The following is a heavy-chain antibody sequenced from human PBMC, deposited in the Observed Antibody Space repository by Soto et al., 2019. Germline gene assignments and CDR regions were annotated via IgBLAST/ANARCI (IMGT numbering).Heavy chain of an antibody. CDR3: TRADYDFWSGPYY. J-gene: IGHJ4*02. CDR1: GFTFSGSA. V-gene: IGHV3-73*01. CDR2: IRSKANSYAT. Sequence: GGSLRLSCAASGFTFSGSAMHWVRQASGKGLEWVGRIRSKANSYATAYAASVKGRFTISRDDSKNTAYLQMNSLKTEDTAVYYCTRADYDFWSGPYYWVQGTLVTVSS. D-gene: IGHD3-3*01.